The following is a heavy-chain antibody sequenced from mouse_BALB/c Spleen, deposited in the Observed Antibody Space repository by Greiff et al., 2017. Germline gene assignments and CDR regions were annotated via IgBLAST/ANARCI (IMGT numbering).Heavy chain of an antibody. CDR1: GYTFTSYW. CDR2: IYPGNSDT. V-gene: IGHV1-5*01. D-gene: IGHD1-1*01. CDR3: TKGGYYGSPDY. J-gene: IGHJ2*01. Sequence: EVQLQQSGTVLARPGASVKMSCKASGYTFTSYWMHWVKQRPGQGLEWIGAIYPGNSDTSYNQKFKGKAKLTAVTSTSTAYMELSSLTNEDSAVCYCTKGGYYGSPDYWGQGTTLTVSS.